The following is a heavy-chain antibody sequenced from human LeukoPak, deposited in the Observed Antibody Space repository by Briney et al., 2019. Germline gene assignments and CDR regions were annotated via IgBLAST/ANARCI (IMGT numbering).Heavy chain of an antibody. CDR3: ARVRGYSYGPEVHDAFDI. CDR2: ISGSGGST. CDR1: GFTFSSYA. J-gene: IGHJ3*02. D-gene: IGHD5-18*01. Sequence: GGSLRLSCAASGFTFSSYAMSWVRQAPGKGLEWVSAISGSGGSTYYADSVKGRFTISRDNSKNSLYLQMNSLRAEDTAVYYCARVRGYSYGPEVHDAFDIWGQGTMVTVSS. V-gene: IGHV3-23*01.